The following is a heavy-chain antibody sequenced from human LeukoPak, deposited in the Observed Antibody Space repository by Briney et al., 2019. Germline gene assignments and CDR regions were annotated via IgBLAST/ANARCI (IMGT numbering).Heavy chain of an antibody. D-gene: IGHD2-15*01. CDR2: ISGSDDST. Sequence: HSGGSLRLSCAASGFTFSSYAMSWVRQAPGKGLEWVSSISGSDDSTHYADSVKGRFTISRDNSKNTLCLQMNSLRAEDTAVYYCAKDPRYCSGGSCYTGVDYFDYWGQGTLVTVSS. J-gene: IGHJ4*02. CDR1: GFTFSSYA. CDR3: AKDPRYCSGGSCYTGVDYFDY. V-gene: IGHV3-23*01.